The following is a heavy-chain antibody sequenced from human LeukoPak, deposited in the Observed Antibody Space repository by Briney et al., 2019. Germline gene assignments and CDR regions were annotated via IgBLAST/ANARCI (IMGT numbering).Heavy chain of an antibody. CDR2: INSDGSST. CDR3: ARDSEQQLVSWFDP. CDR1: GFTFRTYW. Sequence: GGSLRLSCAVSGFTFRTYWMSWVRQAPGKGLVWVSRINSDGSSTSYADSVKGRFTISRDNAKNSLYLQMNSLRAEDTAVYYCARDSEQQLVSWFDPWGQGTLVTVSS. D-gene: IGHD6-13*01. V-gene: IGHV3-74*01. J-gene: IGHJ5*02.